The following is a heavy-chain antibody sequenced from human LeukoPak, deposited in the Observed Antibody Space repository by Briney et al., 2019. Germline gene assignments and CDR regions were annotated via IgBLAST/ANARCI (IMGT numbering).Heavy chain of an antibody. CDR1: GYTFTGYS. J-gene: IGHJ3*02. CDR2: INPNSGGT. Sequence: ASVKVSCKASGYTFTGYSIHWVRQAPGQGLEWIGWINPNSGGTNYAQKFQGRVTMTRDTSISTAYMELSRLRSGDTAVYYCARDRYRGIVGALGQPDAFDIWGQGTMVTVSS. V-gene: IGHV1-2*02. D-gene: IGHD1-26*01. CDR3: ARDRYRGIVGALGQPDAFDI.